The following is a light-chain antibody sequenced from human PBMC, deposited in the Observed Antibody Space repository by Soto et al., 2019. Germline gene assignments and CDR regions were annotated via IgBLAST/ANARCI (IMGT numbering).Light chain of an antibody. V-gene: IGKV3-11*01. Sequence: TMSAAALSLSPGERATLSCRDSQSVSSYSAWYQQTPGQATRLLIYDASNRATSIPDRFSGSWSRTEFILTSSVVEPDDSVIYRRHQHGCPPETFGQGTKVDIK. CDR3: HQHGCPPET. J-gene: IGKJ1*01. CDR2: DAS. CDR1: QSVSSY.